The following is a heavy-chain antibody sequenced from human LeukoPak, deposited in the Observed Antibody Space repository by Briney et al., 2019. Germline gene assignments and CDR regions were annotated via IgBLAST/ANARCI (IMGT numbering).Heavy chain of an antibody. V-gene: IGHV4-39*02. Sequence: SETLSLTCTVSGGSISSSSYYWGWIRQPPGKGLEWIGSIYYSGNTYYNPSLKSRVTISVDTSKNHFSLKLNSVTAADTALHYCARLGYCSSASCGPLDYWGQGTLVTVSS. CDR2: IYYSGNT. CDR3: ARLGYCSSASCGPLDY. J-gene: IGHJ4*02. CDR1: GGSISSSSYY. D-gene: IGHD2-2*01.